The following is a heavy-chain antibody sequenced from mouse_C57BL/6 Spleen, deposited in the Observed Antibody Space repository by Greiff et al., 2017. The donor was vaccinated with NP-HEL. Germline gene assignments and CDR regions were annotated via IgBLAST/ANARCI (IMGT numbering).Heavy chain of an antibody. V-gene: IGHV8-12*01. Sequence: VKLVESGPGILQSSQTLSLTCSFSGFSLSTSGMGVSWIRQPSGKGLEWLAHIYWDDDKRYNPSLKSRLTISKDTSRNQVFLKITSVDTADTATYYCARKYSNYAMDYWGQGTSVTVSS. CDR1: GFSLSTSGMG. J-gene: IGHJ4*01. CDR2: IYWDDDK. CDR3: ARKYSNYAMDY. D-gene: IGHD2-5*01.